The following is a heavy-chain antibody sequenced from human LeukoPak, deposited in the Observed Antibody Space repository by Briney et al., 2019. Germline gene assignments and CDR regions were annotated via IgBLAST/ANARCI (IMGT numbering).Heavy chain of an antibody. D-gene: IGHD6-6*01. J-gene: IGHJ3*02. V-gene: IGHV4-61*02. CDR3: ARDRLSADAFDI. Sequence: PSGTLSLTCTVSGGSISSGSYYWSWIRQPAGKGLEWIGRIYTSGSTNYNPSLKSRVTISVDTSKNQFSLKLSSVTAADTAVYYCARDRLSADAFDIWGQGTMVTVSS. CDR1: GGSISSGSYY. CDR2: IYTSGST.